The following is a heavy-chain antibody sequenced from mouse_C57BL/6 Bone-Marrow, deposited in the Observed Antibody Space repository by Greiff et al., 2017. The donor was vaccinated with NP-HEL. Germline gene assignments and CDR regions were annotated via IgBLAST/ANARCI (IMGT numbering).Heavy chain of an antibody. Sequence: VQLVESGAELARPGASVKMSCKASGYTFTSYTMHWVKQRPGQGLEWIGYINPSSGYTKYNQKFKDKATLTADKSSSTAYMQLSSLTSEDSAVYYCARDDWYFDVWGTGTTVTVSS. J-gene: IGHJ1*03. CDR1: GYTFTSYT. CDR2: INPSSGYT. V-gene: IGHV1-4*01. CDR3: ARDDWYFDV.